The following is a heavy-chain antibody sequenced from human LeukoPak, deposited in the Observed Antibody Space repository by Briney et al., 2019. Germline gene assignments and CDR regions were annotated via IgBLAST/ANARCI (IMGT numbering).Heavy chain of an antibody. J-gene: IGHJ4*02. CDR3: ATIHYYDSSGYDSDY. CDR2: VYYSGTT. V-gene: IGHV4-38-2*02. CDR1: GYSISSGYY. Sequence: SETLSLTCTVSGYSISSGYYWGCIRQSPGKGLEWIGTVYYSGTTYYNPSLQSRVTISVDTSNNQFSLKVRSVTAADTAVYYCATIHYYDSSGYDSDYWGQGTLVTVSS. D-gene: IGHD3-22*01.